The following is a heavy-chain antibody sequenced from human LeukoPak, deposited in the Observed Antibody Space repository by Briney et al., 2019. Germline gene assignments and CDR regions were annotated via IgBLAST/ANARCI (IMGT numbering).Heavy chain of an antibody. CDR1: GFTFSSYG. V-gene: IGHV3-30*03. Sequence: GGSLRLSCAASGFTFSSYGMHWVRQAPGKGLEWVAVISYDGSNKYYADSVKGRFTISRDNSKNTLYLQMNSLRAEDTAVYYCARGRGVFTIFGVGPPGVFDYWGQGTLVTVSS. J-gene: IGHJ4*02. CDR2: ISYDGSNK. D-gene: IGHD3-3*01. CDR3: ARGRGVFTIFGVGPPGVFDY.